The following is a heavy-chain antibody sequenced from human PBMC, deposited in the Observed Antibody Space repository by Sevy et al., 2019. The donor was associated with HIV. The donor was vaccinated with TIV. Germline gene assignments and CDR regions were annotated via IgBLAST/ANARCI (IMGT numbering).Heavy chain of an antibody. CDR2: IWNDGSKK. V-gene: IGHV3-33*01. J-gene: IGHJ4*02. D-gene: IGHD6-19*01. Sequence: GGSLRLSCAASGFTFSNYAMHWVRQAPGKGLEWVAAIWNDGSKKHYADSVKGRLIVSRDNSKSTLSLQMNSLSVEDTAVYYCARESGSDWYFDYWGQGSLVTVSS. CDR1: GFTFSNYA. CDR3: ARESGSDWYFDY.